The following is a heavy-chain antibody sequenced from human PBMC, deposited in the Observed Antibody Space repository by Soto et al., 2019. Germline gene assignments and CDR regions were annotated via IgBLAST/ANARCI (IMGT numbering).Heavy chain of an antibody. CDR2: IAYDGSNQ. V-gene: IGHV3-30*04. Sequence: QAGGSLRLSCAGSGFAFSSYAMHWVRQAPGKGLEWVADIAYDGSNQYYADSVKGRFTISRDNSKNTLYLQLNSLRVEDTAVYYCTRDQPEMAFDHWGQGTLVTVSS. CDR3: TRDQPEMAFDH. J-gene: IGHJ4*02. CDR1: GFAFSSYA.